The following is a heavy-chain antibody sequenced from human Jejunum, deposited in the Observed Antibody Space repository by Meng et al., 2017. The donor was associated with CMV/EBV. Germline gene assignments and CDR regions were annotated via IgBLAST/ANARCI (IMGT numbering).Heavy chain of an antibody. V-gene: IGHV3-30-3*01. D-gene: IGHD2-2*01. CDR2: VSYDGGNT. Sequence: FSAYTMNLVRQAPGKGLEWVAVVSYDGGNTFYADSVKGRFTISRDNSKNTVYVQMTSLRPDDTAVYYCARAPLVVPASMRIYPLDYWGHGTLVTVSS. J-gene: IGHJ4*01. CDR3: ARAPLVVPASMRIYPLDY. CDR1: FSAYT.